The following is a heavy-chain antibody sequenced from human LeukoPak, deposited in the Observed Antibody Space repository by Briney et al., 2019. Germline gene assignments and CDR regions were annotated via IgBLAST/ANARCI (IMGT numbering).Heavy chain of an antibody. V-gene: IGHV1-18*01. CDR1: GYTFTSYG. CDR2: ISAYNGNT. D-gene: IGHD5-12*01. CDR3: ARDRGIVGYSGYDPNFDY. J-gene: IGHJ4*02. Sequence: GASVKVSCKASGYTFTSYGISWVRQAPGQGLEWMGWISAYNGNTNYAQKLQGRVTMTTDTSTSTAYMELRSLRSDDTAVYYCARDRGIVGYSGYDPNFDYWGQGTLVTVSS.